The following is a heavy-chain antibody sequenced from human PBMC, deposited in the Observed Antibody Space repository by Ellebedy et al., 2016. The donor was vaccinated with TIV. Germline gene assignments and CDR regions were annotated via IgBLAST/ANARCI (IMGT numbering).Heavy chain of an antibody. D-gene: IGHD4-11*01. CDR3: ARGATVNDYYYYYGMDV. J-gene: IGHJ6*02. Sequence: ASVKVSXKASGYTFTSYGISWVRQAPGQGLEWMGWISAYNGNTNYAQKLQGRVTMTTDTSTSTAYMELRSLRSDDTAVYYCARGATVNDYYYYYGMDVWGQGTTVTVSS. CDR1: GYTFTSYG. CDR2: ISAYNGNT. V-gene: IGHV1-18*04.